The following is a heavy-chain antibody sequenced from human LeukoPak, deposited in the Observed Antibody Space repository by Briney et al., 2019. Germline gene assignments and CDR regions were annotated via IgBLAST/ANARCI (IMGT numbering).Heavy chain of an antibody. Sequence: PGGSLRLSCAASGFTFSSYWMSWVRQAPGKGLEWVANIKQDGSEKYYVDSVKGRFTISRDNAKNSLYLQMNSLRAEDTAVYYCARDDRDYGDFSLLSYYYGMDVWGQGTTVTVSS. J-gene: IGHJ6*02. D-gene: IGHD3-3*01. V-gene: IGHV3-7*01. CDR2: IKQDGSEK. CDR1: GFTFSSYW. CDR3: ARDDRDYGDFSLLSYYYGMDV.